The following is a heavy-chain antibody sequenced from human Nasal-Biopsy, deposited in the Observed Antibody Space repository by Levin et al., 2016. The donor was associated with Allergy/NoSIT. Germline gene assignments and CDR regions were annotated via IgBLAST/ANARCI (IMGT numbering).Heavy chain of an antibody. J-gene: IGHJ4*02. Sequence: SETLSLTCSVSGDSISLYYWSWIRQPPGKGLEWIGFFYYNGRTNYNPSLNSRVTISADTSRNQFSLRLNSLTAADTAIYYCARGGDQYASGPAHWGQGTLVTVSS. CDR1: GDSISLYY. CDR3: ARGGDQYASGPAH. V-gene: IGHV4-59*01. D-gene: IGHD3-10*01. CDR2: FYYNGRT.